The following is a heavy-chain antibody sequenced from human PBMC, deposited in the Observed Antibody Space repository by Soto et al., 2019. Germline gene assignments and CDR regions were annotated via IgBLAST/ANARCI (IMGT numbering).Heavy chain of an antibody. CDR3: AKDRGYSYGYDAFDI. D-gene: IGHD5-18*01. CDR2: ISGSGITT. CDR1: GFTFSSYA. J-gene: IGHJ3*02. V-gene: IGHV3-23*01. Sequence: EVQLLESGGGLVQPGGSLRLSCAASGFTFSSYAMTWVRQAPGKGLEWVSAISGSGITTYYADSVKGRFTISRDNSKNTLYLRMNSLRAEDTAVYYCAKDRGYSYGYDAFDIWGQGTMVTVSS.